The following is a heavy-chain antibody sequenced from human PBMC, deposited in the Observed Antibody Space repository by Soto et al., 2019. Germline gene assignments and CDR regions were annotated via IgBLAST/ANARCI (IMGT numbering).Heavy chain of an antibody. CDR3: AGTYYYGSGSYYRTNWFDP. D-gene: IGHD3-10*01. V-gene: IGHV4-31*03. CDR2: IYYSGST. CDR1: GGSISSGGYY. J-gene: IGHJ5*02. Sequence: SETLSLTCTVSGGSISSGGYYWSWIRQHPGKGLEWIGYIYYSGSTYYNPSLKSRVTISVDTSKNQFSLKLSSVTAADTAVYYCAGTYYYGSGSYYRTNWFDPWGQGTLVTVSS.